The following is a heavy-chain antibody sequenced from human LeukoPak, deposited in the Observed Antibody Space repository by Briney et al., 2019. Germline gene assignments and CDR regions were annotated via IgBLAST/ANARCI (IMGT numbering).Heavy chain of an antibody. CDR2: FDPEDGET. V-gene: IGHV1-24*01. CDR1: GYTLTELS. J-gene: IGHJ5*02. CDR3: AAIQGGGSGTYGKHWFDP. D-gene: IGHD1-26*01. Sequence: GASVKVSCKVSGYTLTELSMHWVRQAPGKGLEWMGGFDPEDGETIYAQKFQGRVTMTEDTSTDTAYMELSSLRSEDTAVYYCAAIQGGGSGTYGKHWFDPWGQGTPVTVSS.